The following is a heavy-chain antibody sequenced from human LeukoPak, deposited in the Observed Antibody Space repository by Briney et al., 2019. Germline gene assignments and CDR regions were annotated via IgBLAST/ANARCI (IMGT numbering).Heavy chain of an antibody. CDR2: IIPIFGTA. CDR1: GGTFSSYA. CDR3: AGASYYYDSSGYAY. Sequence: GSSVKVSCKASGGTFSSYAISWVRQAPGQGLEWMGGIIPIFGTANYAQKFQGRVTITADESTSTAYMELSSLRSEDTAVCYCAGASYYYDSSGYAYWGQGTLVTVSS. D-gene: IGHD3-22*01. V-gene: IGHV1-69*01. J-gene: IGHJ4*02.